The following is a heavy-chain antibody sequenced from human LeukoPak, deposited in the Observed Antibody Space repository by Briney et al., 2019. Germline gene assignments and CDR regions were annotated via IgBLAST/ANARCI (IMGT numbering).Heavy chain of an antibody. CDR1: GFTLRDHY. CDR3: AKEPYSGSQLLDY. D-gene: IGHD1-26*01. CDR2: ISTSGGST. J-gene: IGHJ4*02. Sequence: PGGSLRLSCAVSGFTLRDHYMDWVRQAPGKGLEWVSAISTSGGSTYYADSVKGRFTISRDNSKNTLYLQMNSLRAEDTAVYYCAKEPYSGSQLLDYWGQGTLVTVSS. V-gene: IGHV3-23*01.